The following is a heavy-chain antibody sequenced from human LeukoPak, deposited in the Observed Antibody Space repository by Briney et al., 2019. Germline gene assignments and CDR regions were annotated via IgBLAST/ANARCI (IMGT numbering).Heavy chain of an antibody. Sequence: PGGSLRLSCAASGFTFSSYAMSWVRQAPGKGLEWVSAISGSGGSTYYADSVKGRFTISRDNSKNTLYLQMNSLRAEDTAVYYCAKEGEFTFGGVIVMSYFDYWGQGTLVTVSS. V-gene: IGHV3-23*01. J-gene: IGHJ4*02. CDR2: ISGSGGST. CDR1: GFTFSSYA. CDR3: AKEGEFTFGGVIVMSYFDY. D-gene: IGHD3-16*02.